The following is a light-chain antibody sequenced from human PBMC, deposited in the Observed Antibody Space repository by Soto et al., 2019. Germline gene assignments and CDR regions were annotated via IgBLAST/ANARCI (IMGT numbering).Light chain of an antibody. Sequence: DIVMTQSPLSLPVTPGEPASISCRSSQSLLHSNGYSYLDWYLQKPGQSPQLLIYLGSNRASGVPDRFSGSGSGTDFTLKISRVEAEDVGVYFCMQGPQSPLTFGGGTKVEIK. CDR3: MQGPQSPLT. V-gene: IGKV2-28*01. CDR1: QSLLHSNGYSY. J-gene: IGKJ4*01. CDR2: LGS.